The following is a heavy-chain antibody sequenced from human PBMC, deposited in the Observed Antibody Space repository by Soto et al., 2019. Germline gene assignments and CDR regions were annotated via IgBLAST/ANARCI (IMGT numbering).Heavy chain of an antibody. D-gene: IGHD5-18*01. CDR1: GDSITTTTYY. Sequence: QLQLQESGPGLVKPSETLSLTCIVSGDSITTTTYYWGCIRQPPGKGLEWIGCFHYGGSTSYKPSLKSLVSIFGDTSKNQFSLIVNYVTAADTAVDYCAKYTSGTMRDYWGQGTLVTVSS. J-gene: IGHJ4*02. CDR2: FHYGGST. V-gene: IGHV4-39*01. CDR3: AKYTSGTMRDY.